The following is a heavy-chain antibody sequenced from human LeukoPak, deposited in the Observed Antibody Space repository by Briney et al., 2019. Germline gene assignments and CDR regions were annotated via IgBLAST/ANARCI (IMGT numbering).Heavy chain of an antibody. CDR1: GGSISSYY. D-gene: IGHD6-6*01. V-gene: IGHV3-7*01. Sequence: PSETLSLTCTVSGGSISSYYWSWVRQAPGKGLEWVANIKQDGSEKHYVDSVKGRFTISRDNAKNSLYLQMNSLRAEDTAVYFCSRAEYCPGYYSYDYYYMDVWGKGTTVTVSS. J-gene: IGHJ6*03. CDR2: IKQDGSEK. CDR3: SRAEYCPGYYSYDYYYMDV.